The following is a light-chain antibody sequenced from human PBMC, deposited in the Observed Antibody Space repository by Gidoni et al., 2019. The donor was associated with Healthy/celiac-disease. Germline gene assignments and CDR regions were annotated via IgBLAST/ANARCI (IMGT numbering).Light chain of an antibody. CDR1: SSDVGGYNY. Sequence: QSALTQPASVSGSPGQSITISCPGTSSDVGGYNYVSWYQQPPGKAPKLMIYEVSNRPSGVSNRFAGSKSGNTASLTISGLQAEDEADYYCSSYTSSSTLSVVFGGGTKLTVL. CDR2: EVS. CDR3: SSYTSSSTLSVV. J-gene: IGLJ2*01. V-gene: IGLV2-14*01.